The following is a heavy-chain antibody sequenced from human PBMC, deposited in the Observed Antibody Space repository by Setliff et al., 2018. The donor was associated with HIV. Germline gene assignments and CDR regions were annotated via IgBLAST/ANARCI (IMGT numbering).Heavy chain of an antibody. CDR3: ARAAAGNTGPFDL. J-gene: IGHJ4*02. V-gene: IGHV4-4*07. D-gene: IGHD4-17*01. CDR1: DSGTHY. CDR2: VSSRGDT. Sequence: SETLSLTCTVSDSGTHYWSWIRQPAGKGLEWIGRVSSRGDTNYKPSLKSRVTMSVDTSKNQFSLKLTSVTASDTAVYYCARAAAGNTGPFDLWGQGSPVTVSS.